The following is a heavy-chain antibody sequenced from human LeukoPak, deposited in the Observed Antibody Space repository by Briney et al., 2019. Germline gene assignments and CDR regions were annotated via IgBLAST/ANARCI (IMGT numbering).Heavy chain of an antibody. Sequence: GGSLRLSCAAAGFTFSNYNMNWVRQAPGKGREWVSSISSRSNYIYYADSGKGRFTISRDNAKNSLYLQMNSLKAEDTAVYYCARDPDPYYYYMDVWGKGTTVTVSS. J-gene: IGHJ6*03. CDR3: ARDPDPYYYYMDV. CDR2: ISSRSNYI. CDR1: GFTFSNYN. V-gene: IGHV3-21*01.